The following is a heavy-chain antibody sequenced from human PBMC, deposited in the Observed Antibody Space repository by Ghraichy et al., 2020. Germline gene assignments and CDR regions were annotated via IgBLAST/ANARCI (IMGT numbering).Heavy chain of an antibody. J-gene: IGHJ4*02. D-gene: IGHD3-22*01. CDR3: AKSGDSGGYQYFDY. CDR1: GFTFSSYS. V-gene: IGHV3-23*01. Sequence: GGSLRLSCAASGFTFSSYSMSWVRQAPGKGLEWVSPLSSVGGTKYYADSVKGRFNVSRDNSKNTSYLQMNSLRAKDTAEFYCAKSGDSGGYQYFDYWGQGTLVTVSS. CDR2: LSSVGGTK.